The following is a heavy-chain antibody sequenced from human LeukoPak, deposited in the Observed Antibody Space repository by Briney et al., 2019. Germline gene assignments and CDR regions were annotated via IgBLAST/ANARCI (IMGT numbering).Heavy chain of an antibody. CDR2: IYYSGST. V-gene: IGHV4-59*12. CDR1: GFTFSSFG. J-gene: IGHJ4*02. CDR3: ARTGGDYASDY. Sequence: GSLRLSCVAAGFTFSSFGMSWIRQPPGKGLEWIGYIYYSGSTNYNPSLKSRVTISVDTSKNQFSLKLSSVTAADTAVYYCARTGGDYASDYWGQGTLVTVSS. D-gene: IGHD2-21*02.